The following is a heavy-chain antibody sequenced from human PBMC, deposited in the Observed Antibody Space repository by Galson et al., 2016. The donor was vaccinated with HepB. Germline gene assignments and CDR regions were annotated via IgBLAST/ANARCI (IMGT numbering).Heavy chain of an antibody. J-gene: IGHJ6*02. D-gene: IGHD3-3*01. CDR3: ARGLGTIFGVVITDYYYYGMDV. Sequence: SVKVFCKASGYTFTGYYMHWVRQAPGQGLEWMGGIIPIFGTANYAQKFQGRVTITADESTSTAYMELSSLRSEDTAVYYCARGLGTIFGVVITDYYYYGMDVWVQGTTVTVSS. CDR2: IIPIFGTA. V-gene: IGHV1-69*13. CDR1: GYTFTGYY.